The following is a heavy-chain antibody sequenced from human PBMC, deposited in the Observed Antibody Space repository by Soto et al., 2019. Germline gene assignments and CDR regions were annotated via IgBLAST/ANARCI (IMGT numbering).Heavy chain of an antibody. Sequence: PGGSLRLSCAASGFTFSDYYMTWIRQAPGKGLEWLSYISNSGITISYADSVKGRFTISRDNAKNSLYLQMNRPRAEDTAVYYCAKDQRREYSSGNWFDPWGQGTLVTVSS. D-gene: IGHD6-25*01. V-gene: IGHV3-11*01. CDR2: ISNSGITI. CDR1: GFTFSDYY. CDR3: AKDQRREYSSGNWFDP. J-gene: IGHJ5*02.